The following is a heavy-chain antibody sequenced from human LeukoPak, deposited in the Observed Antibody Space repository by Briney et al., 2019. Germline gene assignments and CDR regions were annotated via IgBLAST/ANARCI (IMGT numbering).Heavy chain of an antibody. J-gene: IGHJ5*02. CDR3: AKGGHCSGGTCRTFNWFDP. CDR2: ISGSGGNT. CDR1: GFTFSSYA. Sequence: GSLRLSCAVSGFTFSSYAMSWVRQAPGKGLEGGSAISGSGGNTYYADSVKGRFTISRENSKNTLYLQINSLRVEDTAVYYCAKGGHCSGGTCRTFNWFDPWGQGTLVTVSS. D-gene: IGHD2-15*01. V-gene: IGHV3-23*01.